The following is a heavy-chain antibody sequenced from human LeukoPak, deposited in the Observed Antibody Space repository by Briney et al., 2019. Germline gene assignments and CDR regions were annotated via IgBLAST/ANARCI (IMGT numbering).Heavy chain of an antibody. D-gene: IGHD3-16*02. J-gene: IGHJ4*02. V-gene: IGHV1-46*01. CDR2: INSSGGST. Sequence: ASVKVSCKASGYTFTRYYMHWVRQAPGQGLEWMGIINSSGGSTNYAQKFQGRATMTRDTSTSTVYMDLSSLRSEDTAVYYCARGLRLGELSLWGQGTLVTVSS. CDR3: ARGLRLGELSL. CDR1: GYTFTRYY.